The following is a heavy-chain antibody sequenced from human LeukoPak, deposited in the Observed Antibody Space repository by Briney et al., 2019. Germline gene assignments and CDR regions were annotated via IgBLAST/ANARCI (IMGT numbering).Heavy chain of an antibody. J-gene: IGHJ5*02. CDR2: ISSSSSYI. CDR3: ARVTFPGSGTRRGNNGFDP. Sequence: GGSLRLSCAASGFTFSSYSMNWVRQAPGKGLEWVSSISSSSSYIYYADSVKGRFTISRDNAKNSLYLQMNSLRAQDTAVYYCARVTFPGSGTRRGNNGFDPWGQGTLVTVSS. CDR1: GFTFSSYS. V-gene: IGHV3-21*01. D-gene: IGHD3-10*01.